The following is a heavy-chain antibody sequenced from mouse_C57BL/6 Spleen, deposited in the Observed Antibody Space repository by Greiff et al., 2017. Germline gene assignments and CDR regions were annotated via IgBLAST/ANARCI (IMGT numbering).Heavy chain of an antibody. D-gene: IGHD1-1*01. CDR3: ARQGTVVALNYYAMDY. CDR1: GYAFSSYW. V-gene: IGHV1-80*01. J-gene: IGHJ4*01. Sequence: QVQLQQSGAELVKPGASVKISCKASGYAFSSYWMNWVKQRPGKGLVWIGQIYPGDGDTNYNGKFKGKATLTADKSSSTAYMQLSSLTSEDSAVYFCARQGTVVALNYYAMDYWGQGTSVTVSS. CDR2: IYPGDGDT.